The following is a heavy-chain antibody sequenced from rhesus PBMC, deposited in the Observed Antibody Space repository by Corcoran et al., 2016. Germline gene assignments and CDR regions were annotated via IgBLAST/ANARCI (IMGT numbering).Heavy chain of an antibody. Sequence: QLQLQESGPGLVTPSETLSLTCAVSGGSISSHYCSWLRQPPGTGLEWIGRISGSGGSTDNNPSLKRRVTISTDTSKNQFSLKLSSVTAADTGVYYCASLYYYSGSYYYAADYWGQGVLVTVSS. CDR3: ASLYYYSGSYYYAADY. CDR2: ISGSGGST. J-gene: IGHJ4*01. CDR1: GGSISSHY. D-gene: IGHD3-16*01. V-gene: IGHV4-173*01.